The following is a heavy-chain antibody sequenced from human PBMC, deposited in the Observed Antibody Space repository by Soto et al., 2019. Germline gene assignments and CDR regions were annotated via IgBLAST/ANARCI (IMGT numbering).Heavy chain of an antibody. CDR1: GFTFTYAW. V-gene: IGHV3-15*01. D-gene: IGHD2-2*01. J-gene: IGHJ6*02. CDR2: IKSKTDGGTT. CDR3: PTEFVVPAAHYFCYFGMDV. Sequence: EVQLVESGGGFVKPGGSLRLSCAASGFTFTYAWMSWVRQAPGKGLEWVGRIKSKTDGGTTDYAAPVKGRFTISRDDSKNTLYLQMNSVKTEVTAVYYCPTEFVVPAAHYFCYFGMDVWGQGTTVTVSS.